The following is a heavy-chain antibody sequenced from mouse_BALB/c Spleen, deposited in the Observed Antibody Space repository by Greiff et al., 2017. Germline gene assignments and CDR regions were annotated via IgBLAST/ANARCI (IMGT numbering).Heavy chain of an antibody. Sequence: EVKLMESGGGLVKPGGSLKLSCAASGFTFSDYYMYWVRQTPEKRLEWVATISDGGSYTYYPDSVKGRFTISRDNAKNNLYLQMSSLKSEDTAMYYCARGGDYYGYEDYAMDYWGQGTSVTVSS. CDR1: GFTFSDYY. J-gene: IGHJ4*01. D-gene: IGHD1-2*01. CDR3: ARGGDYYGYEDYAMDY. CDR2: ISDGGSYT. V-gene: IGHV5-4*02.